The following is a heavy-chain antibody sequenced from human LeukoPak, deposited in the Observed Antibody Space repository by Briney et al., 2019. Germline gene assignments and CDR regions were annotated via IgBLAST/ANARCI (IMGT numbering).Heavy chain of an antibody. CDR3: AKDFRDQWLVNAFHI. Sequence: GASVKVSCKVSGYTFTGYYMYWVRQAPGQGLEWMGWINPNTGGTNYAQKFQGRVTMTRDTSITTAYMELRSLEYDDTAVYYCAKDFRDQWLVNAFHIWGQGTMVTVSS. J-gene: IGHJ3*02. CDR2: INPNTGGT. V-gene: IGHV1-2*02. CDR1: GYTFTGYY. D-gene: IGHD6-19*01.